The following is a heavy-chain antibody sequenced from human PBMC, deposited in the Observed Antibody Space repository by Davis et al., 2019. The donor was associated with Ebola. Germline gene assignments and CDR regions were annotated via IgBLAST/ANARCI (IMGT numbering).Heavy chain of an antibody. V-gene: IGHV3-74*03. J-gene: IGHJ4*02. CDR2: INPGGTMT. D-gene: IGHD3-9*01. CDR3: TKDFDYEGGH. Sequence: LSLTCAASGFTFSSYWMSWVRQAPGKGLVWVSRINPGGTMTLYADSVEGRFTISRDNTKNTLSLQMDSLRAEDTAVYYCTKDFDYEGGHWGQGSLVSVSS. CDR1: GFTFSSYW.